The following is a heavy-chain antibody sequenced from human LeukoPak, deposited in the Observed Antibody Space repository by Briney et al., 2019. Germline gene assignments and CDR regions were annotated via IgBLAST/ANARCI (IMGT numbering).Heavy chain of an antibody. CDR3: ARSGSFGDLQVGP. V-gene: IGHV4-59*02. J-gene: IGHJ5*02. CDR1: GGSVSNYY. CDR2: IYSSGNT. Sequence: SETLSLTCIVSGGSVSNYYWSWIRQPPGKGLEWIGYIYSSGNTKYNPSLKSRVTIFIDTLKNQFSLMLSALTAADTAVYYCARSGSFGDLQVGPWGQGTLVTVSS. D-gene: IGHD1-26*01.